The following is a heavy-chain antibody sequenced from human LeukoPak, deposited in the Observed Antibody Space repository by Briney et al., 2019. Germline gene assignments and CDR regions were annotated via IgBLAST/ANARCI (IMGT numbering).Heavy chain of an antibody. CDR1: GFTFSSYW. D-gene: IGHD2-15*01. CDR2: IKQDGSEK. J-gene: IGHJ4*02. CDR3: ARGRGGGYFDY. V-gene: IGHV3-7*01. Sequence: GGSLRLSCAASGFTFSSYWMSWVRQPPGKGLEWVANIKQDGSEKYYVDSVKGRFTISRDNAKNTLYLQMNSLRTEDTAVYYCARGRGGGYFDYWGQGTLVTVSS.